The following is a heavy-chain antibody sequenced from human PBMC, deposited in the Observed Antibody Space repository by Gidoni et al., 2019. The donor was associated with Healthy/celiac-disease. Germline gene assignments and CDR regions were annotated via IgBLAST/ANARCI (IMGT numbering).Heavy chain of an antibody. CDR2: IKSKTDGGTT. CDR1: GFTFSNAW. J-gene: IGHJ5*02. V-gene: IGHV3-15*07. CDR3: TTIEEGHYDFWSGYYIGHH. D-gene: IGHD3-3*01. Sequence: EVQLVESGGGLVKPGGSLRLSCAASGFTFSNAWMHWVRQAPGKGLEWVGRIKSKTDGGTTDYAAPVKGRFTISRDDSKNTLYLQMNSLKTEDTAVYYCTTIEEGHYDFWSGYYIGHHWGQGTLVTVSS.